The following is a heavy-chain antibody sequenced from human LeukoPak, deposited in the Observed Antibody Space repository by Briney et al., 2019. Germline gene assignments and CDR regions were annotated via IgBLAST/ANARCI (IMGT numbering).Heavy chain of an antibody. J-gene: IGHJ3*02. CDR1: GGSFSGYY. CDR2: INHSGST. Sequence: SETLSLTCAVYGGSFSGYYWSWIRQPPGKGLEWIGEINHSGSTNYNPSLKGRVTISVDTSKNQFSLKLSSVTGADTAVYYCAREYSSGWSTGGAFDIWGQGTMVTVSS. V-gene: IGHV4-34*01. D-gene: IGHD6-19*01. CDR3: AREYSSGWSTGGAFDI.